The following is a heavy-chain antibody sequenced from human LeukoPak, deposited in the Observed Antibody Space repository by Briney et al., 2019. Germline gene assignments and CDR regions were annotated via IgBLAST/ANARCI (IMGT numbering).Heavy chain of an antibody. D-gene: IGHD2-2*01. Sequence: PGRSPRLSCAASGFTFSTYAMHWVRQAPGKGLEWVAVISFDGVNTFYADSVKGRFTISRDNSNNTVYLQMNNLRPEDTAVFYCARGQGYESYYYMDVWGKGTTVSVSS. CDR2: ISFDGVNT. V-gene: IGHV3-30*04. CDR3: ARGQGYESYYYMDV. CDR1: GFTFSTYA. J-gene: IGHJ6*03.